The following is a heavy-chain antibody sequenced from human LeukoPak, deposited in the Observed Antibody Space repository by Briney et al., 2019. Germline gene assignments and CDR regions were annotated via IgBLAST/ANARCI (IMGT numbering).Heavy chain of an antibody. CDR3: ASTYLRAATQYYWYFDL. Sequence: KSSETLSLTCTVSGGSISSYYWSWIRQPPGKGLEWIGYIYYSGSTNYNPSLKSRVTISVDTSKNQFSLKLSSVTAADTAVYYCASTYLRAATQYYWYFDLWGRGTLVTVSS. V-gene: IGHV4-59*01. J-gene: IGHJ2*01. D-gene: IGHD6-25*01. CDR1: GGSISSYY. CDR2: IYYSGST.